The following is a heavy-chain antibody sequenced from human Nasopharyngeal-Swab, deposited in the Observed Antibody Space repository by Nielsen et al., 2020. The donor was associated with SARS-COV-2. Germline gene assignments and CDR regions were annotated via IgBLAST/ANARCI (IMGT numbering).Heavy chain of an antibody. CDR2: IYYSGST. CDR3: ARDQLATTHGAYGMDV. CDR1: GGSVSSGSYY. J-gene: IGHJ6*02. V-gene: IGHV4-61*01. Sequence: SETLSLTCTVSGGSVSSGSYYWSWIRQPPGKGLEWFGYIYYSGSTNYNPSLKSRVTISVDTSKNQFSLKLSSVTAADTAVYYCARDQLATTHGAYGMDVWGQGTTVTVSS. D-gene: IGHD5-24*01.